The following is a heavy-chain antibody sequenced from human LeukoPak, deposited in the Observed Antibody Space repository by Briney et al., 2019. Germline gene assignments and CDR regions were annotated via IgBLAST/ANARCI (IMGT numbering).Heavy chain of an antibody. CDR3: ARESADPIVDAFDI. Sequence: GASVKVSCKASGYTFTSYYMHCVRQAPGHGLEWMGLINPSGGSTSYAQKFQGRVTMTRDTSTSTVYMELGSLRSEDTAVYYCARESADPIVDAFDIWGQGTMVTVSS. CDR2: INPSGGST. CDR1: GYTFTSYY. V-gene: IGHV1-46*01. J-gene: IGHJ3*02. D-gene: IGHD2-15*01.